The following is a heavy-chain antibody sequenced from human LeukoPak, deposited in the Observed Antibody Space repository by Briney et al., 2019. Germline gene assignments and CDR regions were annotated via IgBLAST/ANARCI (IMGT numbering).Heavy chain of an antibody. V-gene: IGHV5-51*01. Sequence: GESLKISCKTSGYSFTTYWIAWVRQMPGKGLEWMGIIHPGRSDIRYSPSFQGPVIISADKSISTAYLQWSSLEASDTAMYYCTRREDRTGYSDYWGQGTLVTVSS. CDR3: TRREDRTGYSDY. D-gene: IGHD3-22*01. CDR1: GYSFTTYW. J-gene: IGHJ4*02. CDR2: IHPGRSDI.